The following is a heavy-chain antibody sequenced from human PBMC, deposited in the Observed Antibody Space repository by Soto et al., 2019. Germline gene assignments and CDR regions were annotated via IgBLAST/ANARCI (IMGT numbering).Heavy chain of an antibody. D-gene: IGHD3-3*01. Sequence: PGGSLRLSFAASGFTFSSYGMHWFRQAPGKGLEWVAVIWYDGSNKYYADSVKGRFTISRDNSKNTLYLQMNSLRAEDTAVYYCARVWRGDYYYYYMDVWGKGTTVTVS. J-gene: IGHJ6*03. CDR2: IWYDGSNK. CDR1: GFTFSSYG. CDR3: ARVWRGDYYYYYMDV. V-gene: IGHV3-33*01.